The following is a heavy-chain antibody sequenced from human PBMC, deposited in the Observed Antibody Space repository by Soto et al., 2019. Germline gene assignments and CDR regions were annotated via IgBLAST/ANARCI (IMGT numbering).Heavy chain of an antibody. CDR2: ISYDGSNK. J-gene: IGHJ6*02. D-gene: IGHD2-15*01. V-gene: IGHV3-30*03. Sequence: QVQLVESGGGVVQPGRSLRLSCAASGFTFSSYGMHWVRQAPGKGLEGVAVISYDGSNKYYADSVKGRFTIARDNSENTHYLQMNSLGAEETAVYYCARHLLRNSSAWGGQYYCRMDVWGQVTTVTVSS. CDR1: GFTFSSYG. CDR3: ARHLLRNSSAWGGQYYCRMDV.